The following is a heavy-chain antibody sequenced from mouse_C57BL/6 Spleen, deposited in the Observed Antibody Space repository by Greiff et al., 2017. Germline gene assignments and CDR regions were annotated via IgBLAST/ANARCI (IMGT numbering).Heavy chain of an antibody. J-gene: IGHJ3*01. CDR2: ILPGSGST. Sequence: VKLMESGAELMKPGASVTLSCKATGYTFTGYWIEWVKQRPGHGLEWIGEILPGSGSTNYNEKFKGKATFTADTSSNTVYLQLSSLTTEDVVIYYCAGSGTAQGCFAYWGQGTLVTVSA. V-gene: IGHV1-9*01. CDR1: GYTFTGYW. D-gene: IGHD3-2*02. CDR3: AGSGTAQGCFAY.